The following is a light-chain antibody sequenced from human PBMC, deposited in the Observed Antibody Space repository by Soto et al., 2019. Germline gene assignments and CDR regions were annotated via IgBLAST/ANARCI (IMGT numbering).Light chain of an antibody. Sequence: QSALTQPASVSGSPGQSITISCTGTSGDVGGYTYVSWYQQHPGKAPKLIIYDVSNRPSGVSDRFSGSKSGNTASLTISGLQAEDEADYYCSSYTASNTYVFGSGTKVTVL. CDR1: SGDVGGYTY. CDR2: DVS. V-gene: IGLV2-14*01. J-gene: IGLJ1*01. CDR3: SSYTASNTYV.